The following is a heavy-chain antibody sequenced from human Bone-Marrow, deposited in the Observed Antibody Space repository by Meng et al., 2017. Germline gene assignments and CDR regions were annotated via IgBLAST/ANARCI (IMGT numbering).Heavy chain of an antibody. CDR3: ARVQQSAAIFYYYYYGMDV. D-gene: IGHD2-2*01. J-gene: IGHJ6*02. Sequence: ASVKVSCKASGYTFTSYGISWVRQAPGQGLEWMGWISAYNGNTNYAQKLQGRVTMTTDTSTSTAYMELMSLGSDDTAVYYCARVQQSAAIFYYYYYGMDVWGQGTTVTVSS. V-gene: IGHV1-18*01. CDR2: ISAYNGNT. CDR1: GYTFTSYG.